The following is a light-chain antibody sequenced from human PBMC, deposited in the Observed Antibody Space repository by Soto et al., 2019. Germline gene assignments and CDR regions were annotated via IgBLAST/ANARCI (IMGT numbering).Light chain of an antibody. Sequence: DIPVTQSPSSLSASIRDRVTITCRASRSISSYLNWYQQTPGKAPKLLISDASSLEIGVSSRFSGRGSGTDFTLTISRLQPEDIATYFCQQYDNLPFTFGQGTKLEIK. J-gene: IGKJ2*01. CDR1: RSISSY. V-gene: IGKV1-33*01. CDR2: DAS. CDR3: QQYDNLPFT.